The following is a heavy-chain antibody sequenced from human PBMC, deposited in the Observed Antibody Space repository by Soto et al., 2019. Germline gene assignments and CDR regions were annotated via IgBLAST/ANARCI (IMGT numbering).Heavy chain of an antibody. CDR2: INHSGST. J-gene: IGHJ4*02. Sequence: SDTLSLTCAVYGGSFSGYYWSWIRQPPGKGLEWIGEINHSGSTNYNPSLKSRVTISVDTSKNQFSLKLSSVTAADTAVYYCARGREGLFDYWGQGTLVTVSS. CDR3: ARGREGLFDY. CDR1: GGSFSGYY. V-gene: IGHV4-34*01.